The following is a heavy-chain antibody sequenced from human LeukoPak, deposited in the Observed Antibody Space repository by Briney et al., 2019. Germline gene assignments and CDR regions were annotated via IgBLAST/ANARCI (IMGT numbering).Heavy chain of an antibody. V-gene: IGHV3-21*01. CDR2: IAGSSGYI. J-gene: IGHJ4*01. CDR1: GFTLSSYT. CDR3: ARDRGAYCGGDCYLGFDY. Sequence: GSLRLSCAASGFTLSSYTMNWVRQAPGKGLEWVSSIAGSSGYISYADSGKGRFTISRDNAKKSLYLQMTSLTAEDTAVYYCARDRGAYCGGDCYLGFDYWGRGTLVTVSS. D-gene: IGHD2-21*02.